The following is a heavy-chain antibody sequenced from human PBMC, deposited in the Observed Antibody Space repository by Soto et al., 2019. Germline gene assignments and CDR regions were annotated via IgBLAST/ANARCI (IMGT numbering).Heavy chain of an antibody. J-gene: IGHJ3*02. CDR3: AASYSSGWRTHAFDI. Sequence: GGSLRLSCAASGFTFSSYAMSWVRQAPGKGLEWVSAIGGSGGSTYYADSVKGRFTISRDNSKNMLFLQMNSLRAEDTAVYYFAASYSSGWRTHAFDIWGQGPMVTVSS. D-gene: IGHD6-25*01. CDR1: GFTFSSYA. CDR2: IGGSGGST. V-gene: IGHV3-23*01.